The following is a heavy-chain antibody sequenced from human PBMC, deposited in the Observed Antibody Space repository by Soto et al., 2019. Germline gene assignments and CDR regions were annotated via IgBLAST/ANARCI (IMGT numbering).Heavy chain of an antibody. D-gene: IGHD2-21*02. CDR3: AKNSGRWAWVTP. Sequence: SETLSLTCTVSGGSISGSYWSWIRQPPGKGLEWIGYIYYSGSTNYNPSLKSRVTISVDTSKNQFSLKLSSVTAADTAVYYCAKNSGRWAWVTPWGQGTLVTVSS. CDR2: IYYSGST. CDR1: GGSISGSY. J-gene: IGHJ5*02. V-gene: IGHV4-59*01.